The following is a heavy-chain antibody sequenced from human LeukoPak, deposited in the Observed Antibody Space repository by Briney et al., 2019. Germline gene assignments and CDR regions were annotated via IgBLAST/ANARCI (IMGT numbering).Heavy chain of an antibody. Sequence: GASVKVSCKASGYTFTGYYMHWVRQAPGQGLEWMGWMNPNSGNTGHAQKFQGRVTMTRNTSISTAYMELSSLRSEDTAVYYCATGRELRAWGQGTLVTVSS. CDR2: MNPNSGNT. J-gene: IGHJ5*02. V-gene: IGHV1-8*02. CDR1: GYTFTGYY. CDR3: ATGRELRA. D-gene: IGHD1-7*01.